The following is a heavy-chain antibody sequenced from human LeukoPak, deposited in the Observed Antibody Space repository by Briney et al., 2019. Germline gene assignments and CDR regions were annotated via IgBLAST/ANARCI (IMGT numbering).Heavy chain of an antibody. D-gene: IGHD4-23*01. V-gene: IGHV1-2*02. J-gene: IGHJ2*01. Sequence: ASVKVSCKASGYTFTGYYMHWVRQAPGQGLEWMGWINPNSGGTIYAQKFQGRVTMTRDTSITTAYMELSRLSSDDTAVYYCARHPGKVTNDWYFDLWGRGTLVTVSS. CDR3: ARHPGKVTNDWYFDL. CDR1: GYTFTGYY. CDR2: INPNSGGT.